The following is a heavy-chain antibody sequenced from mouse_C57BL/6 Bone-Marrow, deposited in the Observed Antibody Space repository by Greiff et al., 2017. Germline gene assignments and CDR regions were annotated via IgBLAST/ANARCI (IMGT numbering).Heavy chain of an antibody. V-gene: IGHV2-5*01. J-gene: IGHJ3*01. CDR1: GFSLTSYG. CDR2: IWRGGST. D-gene: IGHD2-5*01. Sequence: VQLQQSGPGLVQPSQSLSITCTVSGFSLTSYGVHWVRQSPGKGLEWLGVIWRGGSTDYNAAFMSRLSITKDNSKSQVFFKMNSLQADDTAIYYCAKKEGVYSNYGFAYWGQGTLVTVSA. CDR3: AKKEGVYSNYGFAY.